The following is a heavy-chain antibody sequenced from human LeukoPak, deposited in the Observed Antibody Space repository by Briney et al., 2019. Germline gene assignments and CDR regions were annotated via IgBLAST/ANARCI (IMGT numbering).Heavy chain of an antibody. D-gene: IGHD1/OR15-1a*01. Sequence: SETLSLTCSVSGGSINSHSYYWGWIRQPPGKGLEWIGNIYYSGSVFYNLSLESRVTISVDTSKNQFSLKLSSVTAADTAVYYCASSRGTNYYYYYYYMDVWGKGTTVTVSS. CDR3: ASSRGTNYYYYYYYMDV. J-gene: IGHJ6*03. V-gene: IGHV4-39*07. CDR2: IYYSGSV. CDR1: GGSINSHSYY.